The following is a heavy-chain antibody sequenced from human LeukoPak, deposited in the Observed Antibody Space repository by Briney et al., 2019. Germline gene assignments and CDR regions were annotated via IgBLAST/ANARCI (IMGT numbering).Heavy chain of an antibody. CDR1: GFTFSTSA. D-gene: IGHD4-17*01. J-gene: IGHJ3*01. Sequence: SVNVSCKTSGFTFSTSAVQWVRQARGQRLEWIGWIIVGSGATNYAQSLQGRFTITRDMSTNTAYMELSSLGSEDSAVYYCAAELYGVYTDCCTFHLWGQGTLVTVSS. CDR2: IIVGSGAT. CDR3: AAELYGVYTDCCTFHL. V-gene: IGHV1-58*01.